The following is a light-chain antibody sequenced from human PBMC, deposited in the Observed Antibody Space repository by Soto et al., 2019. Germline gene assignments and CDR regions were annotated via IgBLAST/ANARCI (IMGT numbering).Light chain of an antibody. CDR2: TTY. V-gene: IGLV1-44*01. CDR1: DSNIGSYS. Sequence: QSALTQPHSVSGTPGQRLTVSCSGSDSNIGSYSVHWFQQLPGTAPKLLISTTYQRPSGVPERFSGSKSGTSASLAISGLQSEDEADYYSAAWNDSLNGHVFGTGTKVTVL. CDR3: AAWNDSLNGHV. J-gene: IGLJ1*01.